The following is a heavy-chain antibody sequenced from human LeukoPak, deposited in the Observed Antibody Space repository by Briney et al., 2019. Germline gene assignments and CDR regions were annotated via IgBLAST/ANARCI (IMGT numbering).Heavy chain of an antibody. CDR3: ARYSPPFDYFDY. CDR1: GGTFSSYA. V-gene: IGHV1-69*04. Sequence: SVKVSCKASGGTFSSYAISWVRQAPGQGLEWMGRIIPILGIANYAQKFQGRVTITADKSTSTAYMELSSLRSEDTAVYYCARYSPPFDYFDYWGQGTLVTVSS. J-gene: IGHJ4*02. CDR2: IIPILGIA. D-gene: IGHD3-16*01.